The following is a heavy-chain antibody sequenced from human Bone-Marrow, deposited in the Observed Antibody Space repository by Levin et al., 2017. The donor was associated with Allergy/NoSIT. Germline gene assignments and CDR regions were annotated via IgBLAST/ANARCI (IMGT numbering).Heavy chain of an antibody. D-gene: IGHD2-2*01. Sequence: QPGESLKISCAVSGFTVSNNYMNWVRQAPGKGLEWVSLIYSGGNTHYAASVKGRFTISRDSSSNTLYLQMNSLRAEDTAVYYCARDGPAKPWAWGQGTMVTVSS. CDR1: GFTVSNNY. CDR3: ARDGPAKPWA. J-gene: IGHJ3*01. V-gene: IGHV3-53*01. CDR2: IYSGGNT.